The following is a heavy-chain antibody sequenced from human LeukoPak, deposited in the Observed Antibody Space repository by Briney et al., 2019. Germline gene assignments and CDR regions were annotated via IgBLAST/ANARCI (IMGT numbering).Heavy chain of an antibody. D-gene: IGHD3-16*02. CDR2: ISGSGGST. Sequence: TGGSLRLSCAASGSTFSSYSMSWVRPAEKNGREWVSAISGSGGSTYYADSVQGRFTISRDNSKNTLYLQMNSLRAEDTAVYYCAKAARRSRYYFDYWGQGTLVTVSS. V-gene: IGHV3-23*01. J-gene: IGHJ4*02. CDR3: AKAARRSRYYFDY. CDR1: GSTFSSYS.